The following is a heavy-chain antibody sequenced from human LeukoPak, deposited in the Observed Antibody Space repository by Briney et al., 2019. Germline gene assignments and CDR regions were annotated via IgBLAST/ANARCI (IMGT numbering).Heavy chain of an antibody. CDR2: IIPIFGTA. CDR3: ARVLAATGWFDP. V-gene: IGHV1-69*13. J-gene: IGHJ5*02. Sequence: SVKVSCKASGGTFSSYTISWVRQAPGQGLEWMGGIIPIFGTANYAQKFQGRVTITADESTSTAYMELSSLRSEDTAVYYCARVLAATGWFDPWGQGTLVTVSS. CDR1: GGTFSSYT. D-gene: IGHD2-15*01.